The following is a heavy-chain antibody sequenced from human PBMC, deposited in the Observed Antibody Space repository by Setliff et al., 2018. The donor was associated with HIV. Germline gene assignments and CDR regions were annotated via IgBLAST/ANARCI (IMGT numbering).Heavy chain of an antibody. CDR1: GGSMSTYY. V-gene: IGHV4-4*07. Sequence: SETLSLTCSVSGGSMSTYYWSWIRQPAGKRLEWIGRVYASGSTIYNPSLRSRATMSVDTSKSQFSLKLNSVAAADTAVYYCARVFPPIRGAPFGTPPGAFDIWGQGTMVTVSS. CDR2: VYASGST. D-gene: IGHD2-15*01. J-gene: IGHJ3*02. CDR3: ARVFPPIRGAPFGTPPGAFDI.